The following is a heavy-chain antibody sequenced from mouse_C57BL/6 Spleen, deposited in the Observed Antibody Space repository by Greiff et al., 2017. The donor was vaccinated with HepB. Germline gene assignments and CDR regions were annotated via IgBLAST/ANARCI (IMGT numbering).Heavy chain of an antibody. CDR1: GYTFTSYG. D-gene: IGHD2-2*01. J-gene: IGHJ2*01. CDR2: IYPRSGNT. CDR3: ASLTPSTMVTLYFDY. V-gene: IGHV1-81*01. Sequence: QVHVKQSGAELARPGASVKLSCKASGYTFTSYGISWVKQRTGQGLEWIGEIYPRSGNTYYNEKFKGKATLTADKSSSTAYMELRSLTSEDSAVYFCASLTPSTMVTLYFDYWGQGTTLTVSS.